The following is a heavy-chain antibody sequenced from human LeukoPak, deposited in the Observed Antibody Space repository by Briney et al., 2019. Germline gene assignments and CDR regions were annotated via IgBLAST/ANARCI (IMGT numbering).Heavy chain of an antibody. CDR2: ISGGGNSP. D-gene: IGHD2-15*01. V-gene: IGHV3-23*01. CDR3: AGRYCSGGSCYPDD. J-gene: IGHJ4*02. Sequence: PGGSLRLSCAASGFTFSSYAMSWVRQAPGKGLEWVAAISGGGNSPYYTDSVKGRFTISRDNSKNALYLQMNSLRAEDTAVYYCAGRYCSGGSCYPDDWGQGTLVTVSS. CDR1: GFTFSSYA.